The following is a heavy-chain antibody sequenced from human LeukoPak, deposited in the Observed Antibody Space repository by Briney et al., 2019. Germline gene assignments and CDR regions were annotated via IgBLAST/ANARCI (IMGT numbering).Heavy chain of an antibody. CDR3: ATERVVPAANDAFDI. J-gene: IGHJ3*02. CDR1: GFTFTSSA. Sequence: ASVKVSCKASGFTFTSSAVQWVRQARGQRLEWIGWIVVGSGNTNYAQKFQERVTITRDMSTSTAYMELSSLRSEDTAVYYCATERVVPAANDAFDIWGQGTMVTVSS. V-gene: IGHV1-58*01. D-gene: IGHD2-2*01. CDR2: IVVGSGNT.